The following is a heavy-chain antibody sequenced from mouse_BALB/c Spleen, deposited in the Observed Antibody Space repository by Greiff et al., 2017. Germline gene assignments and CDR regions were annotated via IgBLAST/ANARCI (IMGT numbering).Heavy chain of an antibody. J-gene: IGHJ4*01. CDR3: ARRLYGYAMDY. V-gene: IGHV5-6-5*01. CDR2: ISSGGST. D-gene: IGHD1-1*01. Sequence: DVMLVESGGGLVKPGGSLKLSCAASGFTFSSYAMSWVRQTPEKRLEWVASISSGGSTYYPDSVKGRFTISRDNARNILYLQMSSLRSEDTAMYYCARRLYGYAMDYWGQGTSVTVSS. CDR1: GFTFSSYA.